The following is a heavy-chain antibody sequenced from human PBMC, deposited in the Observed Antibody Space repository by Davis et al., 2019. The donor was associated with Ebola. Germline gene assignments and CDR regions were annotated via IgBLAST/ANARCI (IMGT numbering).Heavy chain of an antibody. CDR1: GGSISSGDYF. J-gene: IGHJ5*02. CDR2: IYYSGST. CDR3: ARARVGISYWFDP. V-gene: IGHV4-30-4*01. D-gene: IGHD2-21*01. Sequence: MPSETLSLTCTVSGGSISSGDYFWSWIRQPPGKGLEWIGYIYYSGSTYYNPSPKSRVTISVDTSKNQFSLKLSSVTAADTAVYYCARARVGISYWFDPWGQGTLVTVSS.